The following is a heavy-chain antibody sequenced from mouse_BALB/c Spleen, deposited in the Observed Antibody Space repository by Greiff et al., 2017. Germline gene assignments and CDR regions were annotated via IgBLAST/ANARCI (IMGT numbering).Heavy chain of an antibody. CDR1: GYSFTDYI. V-gene: IGHV1-39*01. CDR3: ARGNYFWYFDV. D-gene: IGHD2-1*01. CDR2: INPYYGST. Sequence: VQLQQTGPELVKPGASVKISCKASGYSFTDYIMLWVKQSHGKSLEWIGNINPYYGSTSYNLKFKGKATLTVDKSSSTAYMQLNSLTSEDSAVYYCARGNYFWYFDVWGAGTTVTVSS. J-gene: IGHJ1*01.